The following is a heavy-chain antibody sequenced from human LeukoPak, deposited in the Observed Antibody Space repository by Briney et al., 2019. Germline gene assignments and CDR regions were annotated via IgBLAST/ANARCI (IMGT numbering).Heavy chain of an antibody. CDR3: ATTFAFDI. V-gene: IGHV3-23*01. Sequence: PGGSLRLSCAASGFTFSNYAMSWVRQAPGKGPEWVSSISSSSGSTNYADSVKGRFTISRDSSKNTVYLQMNSLRAEDTAVYYCATTFAFDIWGQGTMVTVSS. D-gene: IGHD3-16*01. CDR2: ISSSSGST. CDR1: GFTFSNYA. J-gene: IGHJ3*02.